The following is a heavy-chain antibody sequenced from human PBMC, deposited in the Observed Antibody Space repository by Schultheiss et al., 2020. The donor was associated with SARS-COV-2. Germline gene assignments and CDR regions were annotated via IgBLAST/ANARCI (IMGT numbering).Heavy chain of an antibody. J-gene: IGHJ3*02. V-gene: IGHV4-59*01. CDR3: ARDQDYGRNAFDI. D-gene: IGHD4/OR15-4a*01. Sequence: SETLSLICTVSGGSISGYFWTWIRQPPGKGLEQVGNIYYTGITKYSPSLKSRITISVDTSKKQFSLRLNSVTAADTAVYYCARDQDYGRNAFDIWGQGTMVTVSS. CDR1: GGSISGYF. CDR2: IYYTGIT.